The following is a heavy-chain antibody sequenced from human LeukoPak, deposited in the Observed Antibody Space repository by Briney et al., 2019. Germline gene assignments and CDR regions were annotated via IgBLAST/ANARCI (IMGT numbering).Heavy chain of an antibody. J-gene: IGHJ6*02. D-gene: IGHD3-3*01. CDR2: ISSGGTNT. CDR1: EFTFSSYA. CDR3: AKGTIWRDYGMDV. Sequence: GGSLRLSCTASEFTFSSYAMYWVRQAPGKGLEWVSLISSGGTNTCCADSVKGRFTISRDNSKNTLYLQMNSLRAEDTAVYFCAKGTIWRDYGMDVWGQGTTVTVSS. V-gene: IGHV3-23*01.